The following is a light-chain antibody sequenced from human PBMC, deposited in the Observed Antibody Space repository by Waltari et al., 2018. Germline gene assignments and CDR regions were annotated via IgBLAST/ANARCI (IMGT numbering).Light chain of an antibody. Sequence: SSELTQDPAVSVAMGQTVRITCQGDSLRSYYASWYQQRPGQAPILVIYDKNNRPAGVPDRFSGSSSHNTGSLTITGAQAEDEASYYCHSRDASGVAGSFGGGTNLTVL. V-gene: IGLV3-19*01. J-gene: IGLJ2*01. CDR1: SLRSYY. CDR3: HSRDASGVAGS. CDR2: DKN.